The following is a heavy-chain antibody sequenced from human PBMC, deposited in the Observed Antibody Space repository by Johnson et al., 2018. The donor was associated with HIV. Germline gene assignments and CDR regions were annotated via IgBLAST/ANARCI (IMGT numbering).Heavy chain of an antibody. V-gene: IGHV3-11*04. D-gene: IGHD2-2*02. J-gene: IGHJ3*02. CDR1: GFTFSDYY. CDR3: ARDDTEADGAFDI. CDR2: ITGSGTVV. Sequence: VQLVESGGGLVKPGGSLRLSCAASGFTFSDYYMSWIRQAPGKGLEWVSYITGSGTVVYYADSVKGRFTISRDNAKNSLYLQMNSLRAEDTAVYYCARDDTEADGAFDIWGQGTLVTVSS.